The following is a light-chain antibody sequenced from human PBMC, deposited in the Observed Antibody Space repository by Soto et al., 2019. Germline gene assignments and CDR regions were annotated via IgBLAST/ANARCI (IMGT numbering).Light chain of an antibody. Sequence: EIVLTQSPATLPLSPGERATLSCRASQSVSSYSSGYQQKRGQAPRLLIYDASNRATANRARFSGSGSGTGLTLTISSLEPEDFAVYYCQQRRNWPPITFGQGTRLEMK. V-gene: IGKV3-11*01. CDR2: DAS. CDR3: QQRRNWPPIT. J-gene: IGKJ5*01. CDR1: QSVSSY.